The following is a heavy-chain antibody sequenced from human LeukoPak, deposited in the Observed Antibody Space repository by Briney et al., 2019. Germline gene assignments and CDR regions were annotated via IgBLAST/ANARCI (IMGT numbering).Heavy chain of an antibody. J-gene: IGHJ6*03. Sequence: GGSLRLSCAASGFTFSSCAMSWVRQAPGKGLEWVSGISGSGGTTYYADSVKGRFTISRDNAKNSLYLQMNSLRAEDTALYHCVRVDEVIFGDVTSGYYMDVWGKGTTVTVS. CDR3: VRVDEVIFGDVTSGYYMDV. CDR2: ISGSGGTT. D-gene: IGHD3-3*01. CDR1: GFTFSSCA. V-gene: IGHV3-23*01.